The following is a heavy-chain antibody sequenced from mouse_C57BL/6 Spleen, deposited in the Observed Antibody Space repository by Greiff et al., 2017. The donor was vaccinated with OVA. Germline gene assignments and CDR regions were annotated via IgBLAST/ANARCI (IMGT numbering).Heavy chain of an antibody. V-gene: IGHV1-54*01. CDR2: INPGSGGT. CDR3: ASRYGYY. Sequence: QVQLQQSGAELVRPGTSVKVSCKASGYAFTNYLIEWVKQRPGQGLEWIGVINPGSGGTNYNEKFKGMATLTADKSSSTAYMQLSSLTSEDSAVYFCASRYGYYWGQGTTLTVSS. J-gene: IGHJ2*01. D-gene: IGHD2-14*01. CDR1: GYAFTNYL.